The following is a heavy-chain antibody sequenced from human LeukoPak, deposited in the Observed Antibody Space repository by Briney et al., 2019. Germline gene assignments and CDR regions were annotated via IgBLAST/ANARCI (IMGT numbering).Heavy chain of an antibody. CDR1: GFTFSSYA. CDR3: ARDQDSRIAADIDY. CDR2: ISYDGSNK. V-gene: IGHV3-30-3*01. D-gene: IGHD6-13*01. Sequence: PGGSLRLSCAASGFTFSSYAMHWVRQAPGKGLEWVAVISYDGSNKYYADSVKGRFTISRDNSKNTLYLQMNSLRAEDTAVYYCARDQDSRIAADIDYWGQGTLVTVSS. J-gene: IGHJ4*02.